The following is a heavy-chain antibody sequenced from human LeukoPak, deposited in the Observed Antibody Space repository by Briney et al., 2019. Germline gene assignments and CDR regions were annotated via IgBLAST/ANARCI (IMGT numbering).Heavy chain of an antibody. Sequence: PGGSLRLSCAASGFTFSSYGMHWVRQAPGKGLEGVAFISYDGSNKYYADSVKGRFTISRDNSKNTLYLQMNSLRAEDTAVYYCAKDPYDSSGYYFPGAFDIWGQGTMVTVSS. V-gene: IGHV3-30*18. J-gene: IGHJ3*02. CDR1: GFTFSSYG. CDR3: AKDPYDSSGYYFPGAFDI. CDR2: ISYDGSNK. D-gene: IGHD3-22*01.